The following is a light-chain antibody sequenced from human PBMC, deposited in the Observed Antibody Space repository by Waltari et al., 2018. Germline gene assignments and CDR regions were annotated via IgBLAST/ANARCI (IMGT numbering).Light chain of an antibody. Sequence: EMVWTQSPATLSLSPGERATLSCRASQSVSSYLAWYQQKPGQAPRLLIYGASNRATGIPARFSGSGSGTDFTLTISSLEPEDFAVYYCQQRSNWPPMYTFGQGTKLEIK. V-gene: IGKV3-11*01. J-gene: IGKJ2*01. CDR1: QSVSSY. CDR3: QQRSNWPPMYT. CDR2: GAS.